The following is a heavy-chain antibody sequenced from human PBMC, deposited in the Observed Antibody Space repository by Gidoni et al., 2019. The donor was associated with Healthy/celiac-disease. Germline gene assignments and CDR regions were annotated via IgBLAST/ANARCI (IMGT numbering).Heavy chain of an antibody. CDR2: ISSSSSYI. CDR1: GFTFSSYN. CDR3: ASAQGKDFDY. J-gene: IGHJ4*02. D-gene: IGHD3-10*01. Sequence: EVQLVESGGGLVKPGGSLRLSCAASGFTFSSYNMNWVRQAPGKGLEWVSSISSSSSYIYYADSVKGRFTISRDNAKNSLYLQMNSLRAEDTAVYYCASAQGKDFDYWGQGTLVTVSS. V-gene: IGHV3-21*01.